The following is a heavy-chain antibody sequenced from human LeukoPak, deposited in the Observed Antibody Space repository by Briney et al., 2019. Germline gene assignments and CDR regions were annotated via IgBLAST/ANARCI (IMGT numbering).Heavy chain of an antibody. J-gene: IGHJ4*02. D-gene: IGHD3-22*01. Sequence: GASVKVSCKASGYTFTSYDINWVRQAPGQGLEWMGGIIPIFGTTNYAQKFQGRVTITADESTSTAYMELRSLRSEDTAVYYCARAPPPNYYDSSGPLYWGQGTLVTVSS. CDR2: IIPIFGTT. V-gene: IGHV1-69*13. CDR1: GYTFTSYD. CDR3: ARAPPPNYYDSSGPLY.